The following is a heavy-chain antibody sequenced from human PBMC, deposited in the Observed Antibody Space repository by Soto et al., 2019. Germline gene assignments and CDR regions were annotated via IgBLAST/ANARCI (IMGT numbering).Heavy chain of an antibody. CDR1: GYTFTSYG. J-gene: IGHJ4*02. V-gene: IGHV1-18*01. CDR2: ISAYSGNT. Sequence: QVQLVQSGAEVKKPGASVKVSCKASGYTFTSYGISWVRQAPGQGLEWRGWISAYSGNTNYAQKLQGRVTMTTDTSTSTAYRELSRLRSDDTAVYDCARDLSIVGATTPDYWGQGTLVTVSS. D-gene: IGHD1-26*01. CDR3: ARDLSIVGATTPDY.